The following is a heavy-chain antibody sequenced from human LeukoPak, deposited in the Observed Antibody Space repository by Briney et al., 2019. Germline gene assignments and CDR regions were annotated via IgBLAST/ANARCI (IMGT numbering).Heavy chain of an antibody. CDR2: INTVATYI. Sequence: PGGSLRLSCAASGFTFTSCSFSWVRQAPGKGLEWVSSINTVATYIYYADSVRGRFTISRDNAKNSVYLQMDSLRAEDTGVYYCARLRRNGDSGGFYYYYDYWGQGTLVTVSS. CDR1: GFTFTSCS. CDR3: ARLRRNGDSGGFYYYYDY. J-gene: IGHJ4*02. V-gene: IGHV3-21*01. D-gene: IGHD3-22*01.